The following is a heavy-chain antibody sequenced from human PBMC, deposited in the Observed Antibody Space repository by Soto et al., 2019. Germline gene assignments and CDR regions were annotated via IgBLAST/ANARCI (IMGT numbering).Heavy chain of an antibody. Sequence: EVQLVETGGGLIQPGGSLRLSCAASGFTVSSNYMSWVRQAPGKGLEWVSVIYSGGSTYYADSVKGRFTISRDNSKNTLYLQMNSLRAEDTAVYYCSRGGYDFWSGYSRFAYWGQGTLVTVSS. D-gene: IGHD3-3*01. CDR2: IYSGGST. CDR3: SRGGYDFWSGYSRFAY. CDR1: GFTVSSNY. V-gene: IGHV3-53*02. J-gene: IGHJ4*02.